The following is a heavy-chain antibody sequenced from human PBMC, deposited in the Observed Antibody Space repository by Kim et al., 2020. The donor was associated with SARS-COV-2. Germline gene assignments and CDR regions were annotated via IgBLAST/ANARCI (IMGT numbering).Heavy chain of an antibody. CDR2: INGSGRTT. V-gene: IGHV3-23*01. CDR1: GFTFTGYA. D-gene: IGHD2-21*01. J-gene: IGHJ5*02. Sequence: GGSLRLSCTTSGFTFTGYAMSWVRQAPGKGLEWVSCINGSGRTTYYVDSVKGRFTISRDNSKNTLYLQMSTLRADDTAVYYCMKGGWRWLCDHCGKGTL. CDR3: MKGGWRWLCDH.